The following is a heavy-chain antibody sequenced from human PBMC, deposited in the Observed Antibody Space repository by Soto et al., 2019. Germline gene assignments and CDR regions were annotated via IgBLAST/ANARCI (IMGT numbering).Heavy chain of an antibody. Sequence: GGSLRLSCAASGFTFSSYWMNWGRQAPGKGLEWVANIKQDGSEKYYVDSVKGRFTISRDNAKNSLYLQMNSLRAEDTAVYYCAGEIKTTAIKYYYYGMDVWGQGTTVTVSS. CDR2: IKQDGSEK. CDR3: AGEIKTTAIKYYYYGMDV. D-gene: IGHD4-4*01. CDR1: GFTFSSYW. J-gene: IGHJ6*02. V-gene: IGHV3-7*01.